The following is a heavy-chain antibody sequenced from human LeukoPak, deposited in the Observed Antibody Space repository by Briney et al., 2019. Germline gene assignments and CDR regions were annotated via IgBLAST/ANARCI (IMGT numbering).Heavy chain of an antibody. V-gene: IGHV3-48*03. CDR3: ARDQGSGSYSGGTFDY. Sequence: PGGSLRLSCAASGFTFSSYEMNWVRQAPGKGLEWVSYISSSGSTIYYADSVKGRFTISRDNAKNSLYLQMNSLRAEDTAVYYCARDQGSGSYSGGTFDYWGQGALVTVSS. D-gene: IGHD1-26*01. CDR2: ISSSGSTI. CDR1: GFTFSSYE. J-gene: IGHJ4*02.